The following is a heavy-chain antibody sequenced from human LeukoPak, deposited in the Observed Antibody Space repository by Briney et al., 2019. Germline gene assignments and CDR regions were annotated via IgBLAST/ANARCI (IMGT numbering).Heavy chain of an antibody. D-gene: IGHD2-2*01. CDR1: GFTFSSYS. Sequence: GGSLRLSCAASGFTFSSYSMNWVRQAPGKGLEWVSSISSSSSYIYYADSVKGRFTISRDNAKNSLYLQMNSLRAEDTAVYYCATARTGYCSSTSCSHWGQGTLVTVSS. J-gene: IGHJ4*02. V-gene: IGHV3-21*01. CDR2: ISSSSSYI. CDR3: ATARTGYCSSTSCSH.